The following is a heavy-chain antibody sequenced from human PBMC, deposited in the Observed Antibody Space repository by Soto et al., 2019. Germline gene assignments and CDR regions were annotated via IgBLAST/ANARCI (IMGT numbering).Heavy chain of an antibody. CDR1: GFTFSSYA. D-gene: IGHD3-10*01. J-gene: IGHJ6*02. CDR3: AKDKAKSDPVRRGRARVRGVMTGGMDV. V-gene: IGHV3-23*01. Sequence: EVQLLESGGGLVQPGGSLRLSCAASGFTFSSYAMSWVRQAPGKGLEWVSAISGSGGSTYYADSVKGRVTISRDNSKNTLYLQMNSQRAEDTAVDYCAKDKAKSDPVRRGRARVRGVMTGGMDVWGQGTTVTVSS. CDR2: ISGSGGST.